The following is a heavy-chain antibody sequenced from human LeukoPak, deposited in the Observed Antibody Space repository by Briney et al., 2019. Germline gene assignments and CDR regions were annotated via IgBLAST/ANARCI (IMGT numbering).Heavy chain of an antibody. CDR3: ARDQEGIAVATIDY. V-gene: IGHV3-11*04. CDR2: ISYSGSPI. D-gene: IGHD6-13*01. J-gene: IGHJ4*02. CDR1: GFSLSDHY. Sequence: GGSLRLSCTASGFSLSDHYMNWIRQAPGKGLEWLSWISYSGSPIYYADSVKGRFTISRDNSKNTLYLQMNSLRAEDTAVYYCARDQEGIAVATIDYWGQGTLVTVSS.